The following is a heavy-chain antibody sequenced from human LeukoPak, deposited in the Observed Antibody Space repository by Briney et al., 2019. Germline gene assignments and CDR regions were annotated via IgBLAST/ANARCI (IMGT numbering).Heavy chain of an antibody. D-gene: IGHD3-16*02. CDR1: GFTFSRYW. Sequence: GGSLRLSCAASGFTFSRYWMHWVRQAPGKGLEWVSYISSSSSTIYYADSVKGRFTTSRDNAKNSQYLQMNSLRDEDTAVYYCARYHDYVWGSYRYSYGMDVWGQGTTVTVSS. J-gene: IGHJ6*02. V-gene: IGHV3-48*02. CDR2: ISSSSSTI. CDR3: ARYHDYVWGSYRYSYGMDV.